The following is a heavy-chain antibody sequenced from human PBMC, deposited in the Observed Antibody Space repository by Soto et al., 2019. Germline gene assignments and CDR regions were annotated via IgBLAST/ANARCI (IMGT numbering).Heavy chain of an antibody. Sequence: ASVKVSCKASGYTFITYYIHWVRQAPGQGLEWMGIINPSDDSTRYAEKFQGRVTMTRDTSTSTVYMELSSLRSEDTAVYYCARDHAACSSTSCYASSPGDSWGQGTLVTV. CDR1: GYTFITYY. CDR2: INPSDDST. D-gene: IGHD2-2*01. J-gene: IGHJ5*01. V-gene: IGHV1-46*01. CDR3: ARDHAACSSTSCYASSPGDS.